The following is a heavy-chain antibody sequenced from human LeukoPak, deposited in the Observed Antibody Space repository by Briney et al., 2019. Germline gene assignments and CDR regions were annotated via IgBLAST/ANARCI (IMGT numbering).Heavy chain of an antibody. J-gene: IGHJ4*02. Sequence: GGSLRLSCTGSGFPFSSYGMHWVRQTPARGLEWVAFMRYDGKTEYYADSVKGRFTIAREDSHSTVHLHMKDLRPDDAAVYFYAKDLNTVVMQYFDSWGQGTLVSVSS. CDR3: AKDLNTVVMQYFDS. CDR1: GFPFSSYG. CDR2: MRYDGKTE. D-gene: IGHD2-21*01. V-gene: IGHV3-30*02.